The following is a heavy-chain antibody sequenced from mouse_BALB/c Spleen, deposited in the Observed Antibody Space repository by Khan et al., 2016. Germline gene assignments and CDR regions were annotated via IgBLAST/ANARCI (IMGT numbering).Heavy chain of an antibody. D-gene: IGHD1-2*01. CDR1: GFDFSRYW. CDR3: ARLGNYGLFAY. V-gene: IGHV4-1*02. Sequence: EVKLLESGGGLVQPGGSLKLSCAASGFDFSRYWMSWVRQAPGKGLEWIGEINPDSSTINYTPSLKDKFIISRDNAKNTLYLQMSKVRAEDTALYYCARLGNYGLFAYWGQGTVVTVSA. CDR2: INPDSSTI. J-gene: IGHJ3*01.